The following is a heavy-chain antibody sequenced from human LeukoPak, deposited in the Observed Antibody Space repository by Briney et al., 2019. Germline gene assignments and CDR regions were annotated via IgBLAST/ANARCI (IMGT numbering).Heavy chain of an antibody. CDR1: GFTFSSYA. D-gene: IGHD1-1*01. J-gene: IGHJ3*02. CDR3: VRYLESNDVFDI. Sequence: GGSLRLSCAASGFTFSSYAMSWVRQAPGKGLEWVSSISSSGISTYYTDSVKGRFTISRDNSKNTLYLQMNSLKSEDTAVYYCVRYLESNDVFDIWGQGTMVTVSS. CDR2: ISSSGIST. V-gene: IGHV3-23*01.